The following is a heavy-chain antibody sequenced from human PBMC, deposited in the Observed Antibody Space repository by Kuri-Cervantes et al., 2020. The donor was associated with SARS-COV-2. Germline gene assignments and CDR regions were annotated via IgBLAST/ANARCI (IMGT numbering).Heavy chain of an antibody. CDR3: ARDHYGDYYYYGMDV. CDR2: IKQDGSEK. J-gene: IGHJ6*02. D-gene: IGHD4-17*01. V-gene: IGHV3-7*01. CDR1: GFTFSSYW. Sequence: GGSLRLSCAASGFTFSSYWMSWVRQAPGKGLEWVANIKQDGSEKHYVDSMKGRFTISRDNAKNSLYLQMNSLRAEDTAVYYCARDHYGDYYYYGMDVWGQGTTVTVSS.